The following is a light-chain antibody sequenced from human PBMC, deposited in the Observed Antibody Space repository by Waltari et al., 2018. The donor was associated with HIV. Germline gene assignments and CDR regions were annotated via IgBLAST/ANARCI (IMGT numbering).Light chain of an antibody. Sequence: QVVVTQEPSLSVSPCGTVPVPCASVTGRVPRTHYTHWIQLKPGQAPRTLIYETEKRHPWTAGRFAGSLIGGRAALMLAGALPDDEADYYCLLSYSGVRVFGGGTRLTV. V-gene: IGLV7-46*01. CDR2: ETE. CDR3: LLSYSGVRV. J-gene: IGLJ3*02. CDR1: TGRVPRTHY.